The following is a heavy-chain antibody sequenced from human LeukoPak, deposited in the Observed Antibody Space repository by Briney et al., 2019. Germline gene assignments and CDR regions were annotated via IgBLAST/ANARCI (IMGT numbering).Heavy chain of an antibody. J-gene: IGHJ4*02. CDR1: GYSFTSYW. CDR2: IYPGGSDT. CDR3: ARLAKGDY. V-gene: IGHV5-51*01. D-gene: IGHD5-12*01. Sequence: GESLKISCKGSGYSFTSYWIGWVRQMPGKGLEWMGVIYPGGSDTRYSPSFQRQLTISVDQSISTAYPQWSSLKASDTAMYYCARLAKGDYWGQGTLVTVSS.